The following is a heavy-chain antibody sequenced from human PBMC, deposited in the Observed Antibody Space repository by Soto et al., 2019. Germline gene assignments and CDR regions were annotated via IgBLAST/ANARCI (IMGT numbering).Heavy chain of an antibody. D-gene: IGHD3-9*01. Sequence: GGSLRLSCAASGFTFSSYDMHWVRQATGKGLEWVSAIGTAGDTYYPGSVKGRFTISRENAKNSLYLQMNSLRAGDTAVYYCARALTRWTPDYYGMDVWGQGTTVTVSS. V-gene: IGHV3-13*01. CDR2: IGTAGDT. CDR1: GFTFSSYD. CDR3: ARALTRWTPDYYGMDV. J-gene: IGHJ6*02.